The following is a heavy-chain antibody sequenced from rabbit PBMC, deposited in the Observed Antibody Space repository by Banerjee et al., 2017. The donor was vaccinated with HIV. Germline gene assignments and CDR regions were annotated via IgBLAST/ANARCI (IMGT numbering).Heavy chain of an antibody. V-gene: IGHV1S40*01. Sequence: QSLEESGGDLVKPGASLTLTCTASGFSFSSSDYMCWVRQAPGKGLEWIACIDSGSSGFTYFATWAKGRFTCSKTSSTTVFLQMTSLTAADTATYFCARDLPDIIGWNFGFWGPGTLVTVS. J-gene: IGHJ4*02. CDR2: IDSGSSGFT. CDR1: GFSFSSSDY. CDR3: ARDLPDIIGWNFGF. D-gene: IGHD1-1*01.